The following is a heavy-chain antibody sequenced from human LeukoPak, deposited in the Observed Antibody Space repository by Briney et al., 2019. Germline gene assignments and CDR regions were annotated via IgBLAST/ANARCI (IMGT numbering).Heavy chain of an antibody. J-gene: IGHJ6*03. CDR2: INWNVRST. Sequence: GRSLSLAWAASGLTFDVYGMSWVRQAPGKWLEWVAGINWNVRSTVYADSVKGRLTISRHNAKNSPYLQMNSLRAEDTALYYCARVGCPYNYYYMDVWGKGTTVTVSS. D-gene: IGHD3-16*01. CDR3: ARVGCPYNYYYMDV. CDR1: GLTFDVYG. V-gene: IGHV3-20*04.